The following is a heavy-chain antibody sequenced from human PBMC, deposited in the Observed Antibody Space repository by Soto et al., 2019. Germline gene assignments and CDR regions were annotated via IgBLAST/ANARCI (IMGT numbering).Heavy chain of an antibody. J-gene: IGHJ4*02. D-gene: IGHD6-13*01. CDR1: GFTFSSYG. CDR2: FSGSGGNT. V-gene: IGHV3-23*01. CDR3: AKGSSSWPYYYDY. Sequence: PGGSLRLSCAASGFTFSSYGMTWVRQAPGKGLEWVSSFSGSGGNTYYADSVKGRFTISRDNSKNTLYLQMNSLRAEDTAVYYCAKGSSSWPYYYDYWGQGTLVTVSS.